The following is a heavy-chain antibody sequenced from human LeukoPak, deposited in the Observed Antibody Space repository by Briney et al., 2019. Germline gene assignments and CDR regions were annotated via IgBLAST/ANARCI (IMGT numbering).Heavy chain of an antibody. V-gene: IGHV1-2*02. J-gene: IGHJ4*02. CDR3: ARRGSDDFWSGYYTGLYY. D-gene: IGHD3-3*01. CDR2: INPNSGGT. Sequence: ASVKVSCKASGYTFTGYYMHWVRQAPGQGLEWMGWINPNSGGTNYAQKFQGRVTMTRDTSISTAYMELSRLRSDDTAVYYCARRGSDDFWSGYYTGLYYWGQGTLVTVSS. CDR1: GYTFTGYY.